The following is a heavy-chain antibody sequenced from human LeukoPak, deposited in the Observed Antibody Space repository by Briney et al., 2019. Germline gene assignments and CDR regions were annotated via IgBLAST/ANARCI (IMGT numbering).Heavy chain of an antibody. CDR2: INQDGSEE. J-gene: IGHJ4*02. CDR3: VRDGGVSGYDLLDY. D-gene: IGHD5-12*01. V-gene: IGHV3-7*01. CDR1: GFTFSNYW. Sequence: PGGSLRLSCAASGFTFSNYWMTWVRQAPGKGLEWVAHINQDGSEEHHMDSVKARFTISRDNAKNSLSLQMNSLRAENTAVYYCVRDGGVSGYDLLDYWGQGTLVTVSS.